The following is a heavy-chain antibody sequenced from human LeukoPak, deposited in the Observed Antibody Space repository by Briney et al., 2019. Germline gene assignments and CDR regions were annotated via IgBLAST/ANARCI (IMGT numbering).Heavy chain of an antibody. V-gene: IGHV4-4*07. J-gene: IGHJ4*02. CDR1: GGSISSYY. CDR2: IYNSGGT. CDR3: ARDKGRYCSGGSCYPDY. D-gene: IGHD2-15*01. Sequence: SETLSLTCTVSGGSISSYYWSWIRQPAGKGLEWIGRIYNSGGTKYNPSLKSRVTMSVDTSKNQFSLKLNSVTAADTAVYYCARDKGRYCSGGSCYPDYWGQGTLVTVSS.